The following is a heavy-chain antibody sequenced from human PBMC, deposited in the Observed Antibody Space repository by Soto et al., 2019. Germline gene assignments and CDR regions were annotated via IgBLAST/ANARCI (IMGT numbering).Heavy chain of an antibody. D-gene: IGHD2-21*02. J-gene: IGHJ4*02. Sequence: GESLKISCKGSGYSFTSYWIGWVRQMPGKGLEWMGIIYPGDSDTRYSPSFQGHITISADNSISTAYLQWSSLTASATAMYYCARPGQGAYCGGDCYSEVHQRYFDYWGRGTLVTVSS. CDR3: ARPGQGAYCGGDCYSEVHQRYFDY. CDR1: GYSFTSYW. CDR2: IYPGDSDT. V-gene: IGHV5-51*01.